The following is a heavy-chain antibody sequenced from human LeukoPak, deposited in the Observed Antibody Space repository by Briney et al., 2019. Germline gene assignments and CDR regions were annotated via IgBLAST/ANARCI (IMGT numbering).Heavy chain of an antibody. Sequence: ASVKVSCKASGYTFTSYGISWVRQAPGQGLEWMGWISAYNGNTNYAQKLQGRVTMTADTSTSTAYMELRSLRSDDTAVYYCARETRSMVMFDYWGQGTLVTVSS. CDR3: ARETRSMVMFDY. J-gene: IGHJ4*02. CDR1: GYTFTSYG. CDR2: ISAYNGNT. D-gene: IGHD2-8*01. V-gene: IGHV1-18*01.